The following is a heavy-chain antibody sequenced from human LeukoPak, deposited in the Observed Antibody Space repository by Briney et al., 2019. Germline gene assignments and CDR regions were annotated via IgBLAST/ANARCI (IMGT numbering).Heavy chain of an antibody. V-gene: IGHV3-7*01. CDR1: GFTFSSFW. CDR2: IKQDGSEK. D-gene: IGHD3-3*01. J-gene: IGHJ4*02. Sequence: GGFLRLSCAASGFTFSSFWMSWVRQAPGKGLEWVANIKQDGSEKYYVDSVKGRFTISRDNAKNSLYLQMNSLRAEDTAVYYCASGSSVWSGYSFDYWGQGTLVTVSS. CDR3: ASGSSVWSGYSFDY.